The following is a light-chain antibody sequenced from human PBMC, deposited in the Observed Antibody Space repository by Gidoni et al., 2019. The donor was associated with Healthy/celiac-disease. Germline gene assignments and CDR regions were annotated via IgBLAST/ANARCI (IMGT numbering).Light chain of an antibody. V-gene: IGKV3-20*01. Sequence: IVLTQSPGTLSLSPGERATLSCRASQSVSSSYLAWYQQKPGQAPRLLIYGASSRATGIPDRFSGSGSGTDFTLTISRLEPEDFAVYYCQRYGSSPRYTFGQGTKLEIK. CDR3: QRYGSSPRYT. CDR2: GAS. J-gene: IGKJ2*01. CDR1: QSVSSSY.